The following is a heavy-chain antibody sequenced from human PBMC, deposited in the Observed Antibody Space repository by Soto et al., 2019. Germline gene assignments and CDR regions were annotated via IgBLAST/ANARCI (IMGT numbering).Heavy chain of an antibody. Sequence: GGSLRLSCAASGFTFSSYWMHWVRQAPGKGLVWVSRINSDGSSTSYADSVKGRFTISRDNAKNTLYLQMNSLRAEDTAVYYCARDDCYYGSGSYYYYYGMDVWGQGTTVTVSS. CDR2: INSDGSST. CDR3: ARDDCYYGSGSYYYYYGMDV. J-gene: IGHJ6*02. V-gene: IGHV3-74*01. CDR1: GFTFSSYW. D-gene: IGHD3-10*01.